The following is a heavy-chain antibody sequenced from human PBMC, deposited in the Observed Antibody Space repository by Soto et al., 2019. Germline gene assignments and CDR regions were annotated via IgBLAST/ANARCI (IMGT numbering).Heavy chain of an antibody. CDR2: GHSNGAA. J-gene: IGHJ4*02. D-gene: IGHD3-3*01. Sequence: SETLSLTCTVSGVSIISFYWNWFRQSPGKGLEWIGFGHSNGAALYNPSLKSRVTTSVDTSKNQISLNLLSATAADAAVYYCARWSENFNGFDYWGQGALVTVSS. V-gene: IGHV4-59*01. CDR3: ARWSENFNGFDY. CDR1: GVSIISFY.